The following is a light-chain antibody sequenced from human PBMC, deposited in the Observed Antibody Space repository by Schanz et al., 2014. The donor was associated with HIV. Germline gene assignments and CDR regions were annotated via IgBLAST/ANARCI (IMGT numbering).Light chain of an antibody. V-gene: IGKV1-39*01. CDR3: QKNNSARRMYS. CDR1: QSISRY. Sequence: DIQMTQSPSSLSASVGDRVTITCRASQSISRYLNWYQQKPGKAPELLIYAASSLQSGVPSRFSGSGSGTDSTLTITSLQPKYFATYYCQKNNSARRMYSFGQGTKLEIK. CDR2: AAS. J-gene: IGKJ2*03.